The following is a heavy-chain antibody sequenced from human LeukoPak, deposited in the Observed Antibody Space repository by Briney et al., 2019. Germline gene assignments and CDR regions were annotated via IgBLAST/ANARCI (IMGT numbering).Heavy chain of an antibody. D-gene: IGHD5-12*01. CDR1: GYTFTGYY. V-gene: IGHV1-2*04. Sequence: ASVKVSCKASGYTFTGYYMHWVRQAPGQGLEWMGWINPNSGGTNYAQKFQGWVTMTRDTSISTAYMELSRLRSDDTAVYYCARDGSSGYDQVEIDYWGQGTLVTVSS. CDR2: INPNSGGT. CDR3: ARDGSSGYDQVEIDY. J-gene: IGHJ4*02.